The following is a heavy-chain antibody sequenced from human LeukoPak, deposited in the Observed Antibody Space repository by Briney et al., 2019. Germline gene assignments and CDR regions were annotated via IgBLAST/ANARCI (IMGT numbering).Heavy chain of an antibody. CDR1: GFTFRSYW. CDR2: INHNGNVN. CDR3: ARGRPHGNDY. D-gene: IGHD4-23*01. Sequence: GGSLRLSCAASGFTFRSYWMNWARQAPGKGLEWVASINHNGNVNYYVDSVKGRFTISRDNSKNTLYLQMNSLRVEDTAVYYCARGRPHGNDYWGQGTLVTVSS. V-gene: IGHV3-7*01. J-gene: IGHJ4*02.